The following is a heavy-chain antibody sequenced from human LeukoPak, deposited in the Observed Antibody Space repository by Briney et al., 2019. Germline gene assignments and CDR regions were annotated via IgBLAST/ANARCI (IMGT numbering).Heavy chain of an antibody. CDR3: ARQGQQYYGSGSYYYYFDY. D-gene: IGHD3-10*01. J-gene: IGHJ4*02. CDR1: GFTFSSYW. CDR2: IKQEGSEK. Sequence: GGSLRLSCAASGFTFSSYWMSWVRQAPGKGLEWVANIKQEGSEKYYVDSVKGRFTISRDNSKNTLYLQMNSLRAEDTAVYYCARQGQQYYGSGSYYYYFDYWGQGPLVTVSS. V-gene: IGHV3-7*01.